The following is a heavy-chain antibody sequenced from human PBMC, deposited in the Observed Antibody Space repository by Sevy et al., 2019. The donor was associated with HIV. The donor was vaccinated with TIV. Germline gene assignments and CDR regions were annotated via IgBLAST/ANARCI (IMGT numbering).Heavy chain of an antibody. Sequence: SETLSLTCSVHGGSFGGYYWNWIRQPPGKGLEWIGEINHTGSSNYNPSLKSRVTISVDMSKNQFSLKLSSLTAADTAVYYCARSPPIVVVPGAPSWFDPWGQGTLVTVSS. V-gene: IGHV4-34*01. CDR3: ARSPPIVVVPGAPSWFDP. CDR1: GGSFGGYY. J-gene: IGHJ5*02. D-gene: IGHD2-2*01. CDR2: INHTGSS.